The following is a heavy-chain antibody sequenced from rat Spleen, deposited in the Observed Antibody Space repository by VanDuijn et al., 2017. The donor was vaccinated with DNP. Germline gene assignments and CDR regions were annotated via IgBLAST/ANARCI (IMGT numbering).Heavy chain of an antibody. D-gene: IGHD1-7*01. CDR1: EFTFSRSD. V-gene: IGHV5-17*01. CDR2: IIYDGGST. J-gene: IGHJ3*01. CDR3: ATSSYFGYDYGFAY. Sequence: EVQLVESGGGLVQPGRSLKISCVASEFTFSRSDVAWVRQAPTRGLEWVATIIYDGGSTYYGDSVKGRFTISRDNANRTLYLQMDSLRSEDTATYYCATSSYFGYDYGFAYWGQGTLVTVSS.